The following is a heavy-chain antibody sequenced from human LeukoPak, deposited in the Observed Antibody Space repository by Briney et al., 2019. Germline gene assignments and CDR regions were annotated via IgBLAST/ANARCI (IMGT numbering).Heavy chain of an antibody. CDR2: MNPHSGDT. Sequence: GASVKVSCKASGYTFTNYGISWVRQAPGQGLEWMGWMNPHSGDTGYVEKFQGRVTVTRDTSISTAYMELSSLRSEDTAVYYCARGARLPYSSISDYWGQGTLVTVSS. CDR3: ARGARLPYSSISDY. D-gene: IGHD2-2*01. CDR1: GYTFTNYG. V-gene: IGHV1-8*02. J-gene: IGHJ4*02.